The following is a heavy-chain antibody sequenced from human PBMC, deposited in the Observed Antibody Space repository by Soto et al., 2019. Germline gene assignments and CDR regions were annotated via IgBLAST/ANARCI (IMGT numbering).Heavy chain of an antibody. D-gene: IGHD1-26*01. V-gene: IGHV3-23*01. J-gene: IGHJ5*02. Sequence: EVQLLESGGGLVQPGGSLRLSCAASGFTFSSYAMSWVRQAPGKGLEWVSVISGSGGSTYYADSVKGRFTISRDNSKNTLYLQMNSLGAEDTAVYYCAKGQGELLAEWDWFDPGGQGTLVTVSS. CDR2: ISGSGGST. CDR3: AKGQGELLAEWDWFDP. CDR1: GFTFSSYA.